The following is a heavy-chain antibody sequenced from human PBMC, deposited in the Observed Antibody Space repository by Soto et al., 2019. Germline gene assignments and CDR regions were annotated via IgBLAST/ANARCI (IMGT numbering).Heavy chain of an antibody. CDR3: ATFYGDYVSY. Sequence: SETLSLTCTVSGGSISSSSYYWGWIRQPPGKGLEWIGSIYYSGSTFYNPPLKSRVTISVDTSKNQFSLKLSSVTAADTAVYYCATFYGDYVSYWGQGTLVTVSS. D-gene: IGHD4-17*01. J-gene: IGHJ4*02. V-gene: IGHV4-39*01. CDR2: IYYSGST. CDR1: GGSISSSSYY.